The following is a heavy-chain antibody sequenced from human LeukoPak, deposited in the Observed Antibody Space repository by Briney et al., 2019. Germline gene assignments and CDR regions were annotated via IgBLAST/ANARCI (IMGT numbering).Heavy chain of an antibody. V-gene: IGHV3-33*01. CDR3: ARGQNRDSSGWNEIFDY. CDR2: IWYDGSNK. D-gene: IGHD6-19*01. CDR1: GFTFSSYG. J-gene: IGHJ4*02. Sequence: PGRSLRLSCAASGFTFSSYGMHWVRQAPGKGLEWVAVIWYDGSNKYYADSVKGRFTISRDNSKNTLYLQMNSLRAEDTAVYYCARGQNRDSSGWNEIFDYRGQGTLVTVSS.